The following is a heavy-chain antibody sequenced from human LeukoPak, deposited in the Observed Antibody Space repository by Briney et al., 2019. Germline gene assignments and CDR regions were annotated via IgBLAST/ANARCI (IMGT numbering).Heavy chain of an antibody. CDR2: IYPGDSDT. CDR1: GYSFTSYW. Sequence: GESLQISCQGSGYSFTSYWIGWVRQMPGKGLEWMGIIYPGDSDTRYSPSFQGQVTISADKSISTAYLQWSSLKASDTAMYYCARRPGYCSSTSCYGEGPFDYWGQGTLVTVSS. D-gene: IGHD2-2*01. V-gene: IGHV5-51*01. CDR3: ARRPGYCSSTSCYGEGPFDY. J-gene: IGHJ4*02.